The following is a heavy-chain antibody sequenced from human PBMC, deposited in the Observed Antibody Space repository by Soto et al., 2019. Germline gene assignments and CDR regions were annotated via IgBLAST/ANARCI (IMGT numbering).Heavy chain of an antibody. CDR3: AREASGSYPLDY. Sequence: GGSLRLSCAASGFTFSSYGMHWVRQAPGKGLEWVALIWYDGSNKYYADSVKGRFTISRDNSKNTLYLQMNSLRAEDTAVYYCAREASGSYPLDYWGQGTLVTVSS. V-gene: IGHV3-33*01. D-gene: IGHD1-26*01. J-gene: IGHJ4*02. CDR1: GFTFSSYG. CDR2: IWYDGSNK.